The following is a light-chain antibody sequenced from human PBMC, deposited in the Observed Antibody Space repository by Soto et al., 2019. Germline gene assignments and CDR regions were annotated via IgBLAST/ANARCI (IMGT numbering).Light chain of an antibody. CDR1: QSISEY. CDR2: AAS. CDR3: QQFGSSPWT. Sequence: DIQMTQSPSSLSASVGDTVTFTCRASQSISEYLNWYQQKPGKAPRLLIYAASNLDNGVPSRFSGSGSGTTFTLTIRSLQPEDFAVYYCQQFGSSPWTFGQGTKVEIK. J-gene: IGKJ1*01. V-gene: IGKV1-39*01.